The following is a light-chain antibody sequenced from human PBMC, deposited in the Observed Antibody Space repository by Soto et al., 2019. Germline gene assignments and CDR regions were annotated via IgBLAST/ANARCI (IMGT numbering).Light chain of an antibody. CDR1: QSVRSY. CDR2: GAS. J-gene: IGKJ4*01. V-gene: IGKV3-11*01. CDR3: QQRYDWVS. Sequence: ETVLTQSPATLSLSPGDTATLSCRASQSVRSYFALYQQKPGQAPRLLIYGASTRATGSPARFSGSGSGTDFTLTISSLEAEDFAVYYCQQRYDWVSFGGGTKVDIK.